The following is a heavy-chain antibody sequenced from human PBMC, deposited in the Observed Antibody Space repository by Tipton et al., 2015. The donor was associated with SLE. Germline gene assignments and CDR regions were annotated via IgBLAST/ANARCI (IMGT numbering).Heavy chain of an antibody. CDR3: ATSGADYGDPLLFDN. J-gene: IGHJ4*02. CDR1: GFTFSSYA. V-gene: IGHV3-30*04. Sequence: RSLRLSCAASGFTFSSYAMHWVRQAPGKGLEWVAVISYDGSNKYYADSVKGRFTISRDDSRKTVYLQMNSLRAEDAAVYYCATSGADYGDPLLFDNWGQGILVTVSS. D-gene: IGHD4-17*01. CDR2: ISYDGSNK.